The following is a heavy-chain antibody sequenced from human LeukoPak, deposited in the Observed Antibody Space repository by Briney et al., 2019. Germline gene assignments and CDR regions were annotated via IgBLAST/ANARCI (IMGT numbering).Heavy chain of an antibody. CDR1: GGSISSYY. J-gene: IGHJ4*02. D-gene: IGHD1-26*01. V-gene: IGHV4-59*08. Sequence: PSETLSLTCTVSGGSISSYYWSWIRQPPCKGLEWMGYIYYSGSTNYNPSLNSRVTISVDTSKHQFSLRLSSLPAADTGVYYCARHGPNSGNCYYFAFDYWGQGTLVTVSS. CDR3: ARHGPNSGNCYYFAFDY. CDR2: IYYSGST.